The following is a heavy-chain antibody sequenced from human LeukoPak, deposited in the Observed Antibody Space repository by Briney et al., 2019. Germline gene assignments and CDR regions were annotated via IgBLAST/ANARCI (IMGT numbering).Heavy chain of an antibody. V-gene: IGHV3-33*01. D-gene: IGHD6-13*01. J-gene: IGHJ4*02. CDR1: GFTFSSCG. CDR3: ARDRAAAYFDY. CDR2: IWYDGSNK. Sequence: PGGSLRLSCAASGFTFSSCGMHWVRQAPGKGLEWVAVIWYDGSNKYYADSVKGRFTISRDNSKNTLYLQMNSLRAEDTAVYYCARDRAAAYFDYWGQGTLVTVSS.